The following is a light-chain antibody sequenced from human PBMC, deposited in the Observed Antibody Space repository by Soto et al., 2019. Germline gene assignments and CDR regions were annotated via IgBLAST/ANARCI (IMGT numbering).Light chain of an antibody. CDR3: MIWHSSTYV. CDR2: YKSDSDK. Sequence: QAVVTQPSSLSASPGASASLTCTLRSGINVGTYRIYWYQQKPGSPPQYLLRYKSDSDKQQGSGVPSRFSGSKDASANAGILLISGLQSEDEADYYCMIWHSSTYVFGTGTQLTVL. J-gene: IGLJ1*01. V-gene: IGLV5-45*03. CDR1: SGINVGTYR.